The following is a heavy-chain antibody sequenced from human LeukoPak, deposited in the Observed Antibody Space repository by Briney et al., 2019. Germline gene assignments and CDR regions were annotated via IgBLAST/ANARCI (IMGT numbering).Heavy chain of an antibody. Sequence: GASVKVSCKASGYTFTSYGISWVRQAPGQGLEWRGWISAYNGNTNYAQKFQGRVTITADESTSTAYMELSSLRSEDTAVYYCAREAGDHQIDYYYYYYMDVWGKGTTVTISS. CDR3: AREAGDHQIDYYYYYYMDV. D-gene: IGHD4-17*01. CDR2: ISAYNGNT. CDR1: GYTFTSYG. J-gene: IGHJ6*03. V-gene: IGHV1-18*01.